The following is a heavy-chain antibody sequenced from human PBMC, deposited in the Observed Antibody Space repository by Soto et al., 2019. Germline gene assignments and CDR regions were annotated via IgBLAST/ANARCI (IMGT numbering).Heavy chain of an antibody. CDR1: GFTFSSYG. J-gene: IGHJ5*01. CDR3: ASDGGCSGGYTVGCSQFDD. CDR2: IWYDGSNK. V-gene: IGHV3-33*01. D-gene: IGHD2-15*01. Sequence: QVQLVESGGGVVQPGRSLRLSCAASGFTFSSYGMHWVRQAPGKGLEWVAVIWYDGSNKYYADSVKGRFTISRDNCKKTLELQMHSPGADAGTVYYRASDGGCSGGYTVGCSQFDDWGHGTLV.